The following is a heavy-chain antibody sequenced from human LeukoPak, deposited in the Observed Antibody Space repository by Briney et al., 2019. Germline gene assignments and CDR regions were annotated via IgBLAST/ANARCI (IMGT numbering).Heavy chain of an antibody. D-gene: IGHD3-3*01. J-gene: IGHJ4*02. CDR3: ARAHYSHLGFWSGYRSPLGY. Sequence: GASVKVSCKASGYTFTGYYMHWVRQAPGQGLEWMGWINPNSGGANYAQKFQGRVTMTRDTSISTAYMELSRLRSDDTAVYYCARAHYSHLGFWSGYRSPLGYWGQGTLVTVSS. V-gene: IGHV1-2*02. CDR2: INPNSGGA. CDR1: GYTFTGYY.